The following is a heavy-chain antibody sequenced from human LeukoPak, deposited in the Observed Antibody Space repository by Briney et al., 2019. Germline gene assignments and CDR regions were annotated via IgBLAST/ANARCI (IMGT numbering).Heavy chain of an antibody. J-gene: IGHJ6*02. V-gene: IGHV3-23*01. Sequence: GGSLRLSCAASGFTFRNYAMTWVRQAPGKGLEWVSAISGSGGSTFYADPVKGRFTISRDNSKNTLYLQMNSLRAEDTAVYYCAKGTTIAVADDGLDVWGQGTTVTVSS. CDR2: ISGSGGST. CDR3: AKGTTIAVADDGLDV. CDR1: GFTFRNYA. D-gene: IGHD6-19*01.